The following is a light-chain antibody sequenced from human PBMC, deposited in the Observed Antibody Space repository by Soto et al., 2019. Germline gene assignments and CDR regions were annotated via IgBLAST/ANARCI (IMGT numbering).Light chain of an antibody. CDR2: GAS. J-gene: IGKJ4*01. CDR3: QQYSNWLT. V-gene: IGKV3-15*01. Sequence: EIVMTQSPATLSVSPGERATLSCRASQSVSSNLAWYQQQPGQAPRLLIYGASTRATGIPARFSGSGSGTEFTLTISSLQSEDFAVYYCQQYSNWLTFGGGTKVEIK. CDR1: QSVSSN.